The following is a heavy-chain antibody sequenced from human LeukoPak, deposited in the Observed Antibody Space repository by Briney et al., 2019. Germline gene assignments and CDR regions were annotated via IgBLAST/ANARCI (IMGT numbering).Heavy chain of an antibody. CDR1: EMSFSAYY. Sequence: SETLSLTCAVSEMSFSAYYWNWIRQSPGKGLEWIGEINYGGSTKYTPSLEGRGTILTDTSKNQFSLKLTSVTAADTAVYYCARGFPPGSGSRGSHAFDVWGQGTMVTVSS. CDR3: ARGFPPGSGSRGSHAFDV. J-gene: IGHJ3*01. CDR2: INYGGST. D-gene: IGHD6-19*01. V-gene: IGHV4-34*01.